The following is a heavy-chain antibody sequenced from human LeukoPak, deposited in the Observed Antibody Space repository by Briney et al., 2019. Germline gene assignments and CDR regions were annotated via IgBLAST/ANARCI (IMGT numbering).Heavy chain of an antibody. D-gene: IGHD5-18*01. V-gene: IGHV3-23*01. Sequence: GGSLRLSCAASGFTFSSYAMSWVRQAPGKGLEWVSGIIANGANTYYADSVQGRFTISRDNSKNTLYLQMNSLRAEDTAVYYCAKYWVDTVLVPFDYWGQGTLVTVSS. CDR1: GFTFSSYA. CDR2: IIANGANT. J-gene: IGHJ4*02. CDR3: AKYWVDTVLVPFDY.